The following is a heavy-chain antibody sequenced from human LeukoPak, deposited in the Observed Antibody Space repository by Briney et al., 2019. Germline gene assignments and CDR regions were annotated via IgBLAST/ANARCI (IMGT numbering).Heavy chain of an antibody. D-gene: IGHD3-22*01. CDR3: ATASRGYVDY. Sequence: GGSLRLSCATSGFTFTNAWMNWVRQAPGKGLEWVGRIKRKTDGGTTDYAAPVKGRFTISRDDSKNTLFLQMNSLKTEDTAMYYCATASRGYVDYWGQGTLVTVSS. J-gene: IGHJ4*02. CDR1: GFTFTNAW. CDR2: IKRKTDGGTT. V-gene: IGHV3-15*07.